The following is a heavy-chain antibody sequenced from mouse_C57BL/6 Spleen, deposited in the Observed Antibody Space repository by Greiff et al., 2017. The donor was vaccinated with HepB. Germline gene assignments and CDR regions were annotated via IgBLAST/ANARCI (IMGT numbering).Heavy chain of an antibody. J-gene: IGHJ4*01. V-gene: IGHV1-69*01. Sequence: QVQLQQPGAELVMPGASVKLSCKASGYTFTSYWMHWVKQRPGQGLEWIGEIDPSDSYTNYNQKCKGKSTLTVDKSSSTAYMQLSSLTSEDSAVYYCARSRATALMDYWGQGTSVTVSS. CDR2: IDPSDSYT. CDR3: ARSRATALMDY. D-gene: IGHD3-1*01. CDR1: GYTFTSYW.